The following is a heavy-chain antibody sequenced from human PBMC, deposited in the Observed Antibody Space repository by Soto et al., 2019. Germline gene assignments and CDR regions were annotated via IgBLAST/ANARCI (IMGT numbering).Heavy chain of an antibody. CDR1: GFTFSSYW. V-gene: IGHV3-7*01. CDR3: ARIAASGRGWDV. Sequence: EVQLVESGGGLVQPGGSLRLSCVDSGFTFSSYWMSWVRQARVKGLEWVGNIKQDGSEENYVDSVKGRFTISRDNAKNSMYLQMNSVGAEDTAVYYCARIAASGRGWDVWGQGTTVGVSS. CDR2: IKQDGSEE. J-gene: IGHJ6*02. D-gene: IGHD6-13*01.